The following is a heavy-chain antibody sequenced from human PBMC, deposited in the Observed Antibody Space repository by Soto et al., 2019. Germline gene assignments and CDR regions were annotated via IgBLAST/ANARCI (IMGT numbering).Heavy chain of an antibody. J-gene: IGHJ4*02. D-gene: IGHD1-26*01. CDR1: GFTFSSHA. Sequence: EVQLWESGGGLVQPGGSLTLSCGVSGFTFSSHAMNWVRQPPGKGLEWVSAISGSGGRTYYAESVQGRFTISGDTSKNTLYLQMRSLRAEDTAVYYCARDRASTWEGPSWGLGTLVTVSS. CDR3: ARDRASTWEGPS. V-gene: IGHV3-23*01. CDR2: ISGSGGRT.